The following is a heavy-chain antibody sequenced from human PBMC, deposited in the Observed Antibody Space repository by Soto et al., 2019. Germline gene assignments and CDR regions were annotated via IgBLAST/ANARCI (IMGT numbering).Heavy chain of an antibody. CDR3: ARGKGFGEVLWFFDL. D-gene: IGHD3-10*01. V-gene: IGHV4-31*01. CDR2: IYDSGTT. Sequence: QVQLQESGPGLVKPSQTLSLTCTISGGAINSSGDSWSWIRQHPGKGLEWIGYIYDSGTTYYNPSLKILVSISIGPSDNLFSLKLSCVPVAATAMYYCARGKGFGEVLWFFDLWGRGTLVSVSS. J-gene: IGHJ2*01. CDR1: GGAINSSGDS.